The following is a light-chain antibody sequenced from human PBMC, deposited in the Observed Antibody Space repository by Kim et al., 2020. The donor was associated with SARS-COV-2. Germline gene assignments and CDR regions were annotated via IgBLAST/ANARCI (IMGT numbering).Light chain of an antibody. CDR3: GSYTTSSTWV. V-gene: IGLV2-14*03. Sequence: GQSITSSCTGTSSDVGAYTYVSWYQHHPGKAPKLMIYDVSKRPSGVSNRFSGSKSGNTASLTISGLQAVDEADYYCGSYTTSSTWVFGGGTQLTVL. CDR1: SSDVGAYTY. CDR2: DVS. J-gene: IGLJ3*02.